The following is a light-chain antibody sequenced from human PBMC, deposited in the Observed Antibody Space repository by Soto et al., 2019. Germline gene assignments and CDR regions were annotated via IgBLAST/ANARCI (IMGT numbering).Light chain of an antibody. CDR1: SSNIGAGHD. J-gene: IGLJ1*01. V-gene: IGLV1-40*01. CDR2: GKN. CDR3: QSYDRSLSAYV. Sequence: VLTQPPSVSGAPGQRVTISCTGSSSNIGAGHDVHWYEQVPGAAPQLLVFGKNNRPSGVPARLSGSTSGSSASLAITGLQAGDEADFYCQSYDRSLSAYVFGSGTKVTVL.